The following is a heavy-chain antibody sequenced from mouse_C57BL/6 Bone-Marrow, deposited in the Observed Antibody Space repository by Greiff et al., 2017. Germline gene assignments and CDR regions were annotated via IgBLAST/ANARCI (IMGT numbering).Heavy chain of an antibody. D-gene: IGHD1-1*01. CDR1: GYTFTSYW. Sequence: QVQLQQPGAELVKPGASVKLSCKASGYTFTSYWMQWVKQRPGQGLEWIGEIDPSDSYTNYNHKFKGKATVTVDTSSSTAYMQLSSLTSEYSAVYYCARGITTVVDPLFDYWGQGTTLTVSS. CDR3: ARGITTVVDPLFDY. CDR2: IDPSDSYT. J-gene: IGHJ2*01. V-gene: IGHV1-50*01.